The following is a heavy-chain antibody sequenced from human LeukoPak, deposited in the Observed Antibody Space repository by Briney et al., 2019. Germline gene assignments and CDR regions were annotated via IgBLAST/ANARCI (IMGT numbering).Heavy chain of an antibody. V-gene: IGHV3-23*01. CDR2: ISGSGGST. CDR1: GFTFSSHA. Sequence: GGSLRPSCAASGFTFSSHAMSWVRQAPGKGLEWVSAISGSGGSTYYADSVKGRFTISRDNSKNTLYLQMNSLRAEDTAVYYCAKDYLGYGDYGWDYWGQGTLVTVSS. D-gene: IGHD4-17*01. J-gene: IGHJ4*02. CDR3: AKDYLGYGDYGWDY.